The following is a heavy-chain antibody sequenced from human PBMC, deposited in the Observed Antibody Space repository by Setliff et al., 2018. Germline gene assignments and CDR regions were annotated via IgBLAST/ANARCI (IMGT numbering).Heavy chain of an antibody. V-gene: IGHV1-2*02. J-gene: IGHJ5*02. CDR2: INPNTGGT. CDR3: ARVAIMGPPS. D-gene: IGHD3-16*01. CDR1: GYAVTGYH. Sequence: VASVKVSCKASGYAVTGYHIHWVRQAPGQGPEWMGWINPNTGGTNYAQKFQGRVTMTRDTSITTAYMELSSLRSDDTAVYYCARVAIMGPPSWGQGTLVTVSS.